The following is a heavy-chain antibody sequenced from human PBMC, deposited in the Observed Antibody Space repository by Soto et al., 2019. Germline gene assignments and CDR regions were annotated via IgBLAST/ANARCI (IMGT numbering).Heavy chain of an antibody. Sequence: QVQLQESGPGLVKPSETLSLNCSVSGDAISRHYWSWIRHSPGKGLEWLGYFFPTGTARYNPSLRSRVTMSIDKSKNQFSLKLTSVTYADTAVYFWVRIYGGNSQFFDLWGRGTLITVSS. CDR1: GDAISRHY. D-gene: IGHD4-17*01. V-gene: IGHV4-59*11. CDR2: FFPTGTA. CDR3: VRIYGGNSQFFDL. J-gene: IGHJ2*01.